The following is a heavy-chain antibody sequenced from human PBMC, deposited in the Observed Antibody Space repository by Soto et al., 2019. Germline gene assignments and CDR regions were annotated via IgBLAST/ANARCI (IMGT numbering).Heavy chain of an antibody. V-gene: IGHV1-8*01. Sequence: QEQLVQSGAEVKKPGASVKVSCKTSGYTFTDYDINWVRQATGQGLEWIGWMNPNSGETGYAQKFQGRVTMTRSASLSTAYLELSSLRSEDTDVYYCARVAVAVRPRWYNWFDPWGQGTLVTVSS. D-gene: IGHD6-19*01. J-gene: IGHJ5*02. CDR3: ARVAVAVRPRWYNWFDP. CDR2: MNPNSGET. CDR1: GYTFTDYD.